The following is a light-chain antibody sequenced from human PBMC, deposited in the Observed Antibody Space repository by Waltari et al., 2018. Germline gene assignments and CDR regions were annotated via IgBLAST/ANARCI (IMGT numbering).Light chain of an antibody. CDR3: QQYESLPLT. V-gene: IGKV1-33*01. Sequence: DIQMTQSPSSLSTFVGDRVTLTCQASQDIRDYLNWYQQKPGKAPELLIYEASTRVTGVPSRFSGSGSGTDFSFTISSLQPEDIATYFCQQYESLPLTFGQGTRLEIK. CDR1: QDIRDY. CDR2: EAS. J-gene: IGKJ5*01.